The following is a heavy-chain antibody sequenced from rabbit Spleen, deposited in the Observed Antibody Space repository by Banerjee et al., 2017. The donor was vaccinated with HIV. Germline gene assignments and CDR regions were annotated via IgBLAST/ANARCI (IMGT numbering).Heavy chain of an antibody. Sequence: QEQLVESGGGLVQPEGSLTLTCKASGVSLNDKDVMCWVRQAPGKGLEWIGDIDPIFGIAVYASWVNGRFSISRENTQNTVSLQLNSLTAADTATYFCVREVAGKFNLWGPGTLVTVS. CDR2: IDPIFGIA. V-gene: IGHV1S47*01. D-gene: IGHD4-1*01. CDR3: VREVAGKFNL. J-gene: IGHJ4*01. CDR1: GVSLNDKD.